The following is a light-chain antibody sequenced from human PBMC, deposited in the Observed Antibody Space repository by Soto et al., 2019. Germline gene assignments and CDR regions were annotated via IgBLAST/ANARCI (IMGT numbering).Light chain of an antibody. CDR1: QDVASNY. J-gene: IGKJ4*01. CDR2: GAS. V-gene: IGKV3-20*01. CDR3: QQYGRSST. Sequence: ESVLTQSPGTLSLSPGERATLSCRASQDVASNYLAWYQQKPGQAPRLLIYGASKRATGIPDRFSGSGSGPDFTLTISGLEPEDFAVYCCQQYGRSSTFGGGTKVEIK.